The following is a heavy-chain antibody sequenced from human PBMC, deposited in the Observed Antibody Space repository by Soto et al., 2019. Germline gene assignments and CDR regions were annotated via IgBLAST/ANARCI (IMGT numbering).Heavy chain of an antibody. D-gene: IGHD3-22*01. CDR3: AKDRYDSSGYPDAFDI. CDR1: GFTFSSYG. CDR2: ISYDGSNK. V-gene: IGHV3-30*18. J-gene: IGHJ3*02. Sequence: QEQLVESGGGVVQPGRSLRLSCAASGFTFSSYGMHWVRQAPGKGLEWVAVISYDGSNKYYADSVKGRFTISRDNSKNTLYLQMNSLRAEDTAVYYCAKDRYDSSGYPDAFDIWGQGTMVTVSS.